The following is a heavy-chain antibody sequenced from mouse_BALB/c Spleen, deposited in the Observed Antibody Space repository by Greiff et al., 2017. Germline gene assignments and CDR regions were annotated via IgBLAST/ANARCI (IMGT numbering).Heavy chain of an antibody. CDR1: GYTFTDYA. CDR2: ISTYYGNT. J-gene: IGHJ2*01. V-gene: IGHV1-67*01. D-gene: IGHD2-10*02. CDR3: ARYGNYAFDY. Sequence: VKLMESGPELVRPGVSVKISCKGSGYTFTDYAMHWVKQSHAKSLEWIGVISTYYGNTNYNQKFKGKATMTVDKSSSTAYMELARLTSEDSAIYYCARYGNYAFDYWGQGTTLTVSS.